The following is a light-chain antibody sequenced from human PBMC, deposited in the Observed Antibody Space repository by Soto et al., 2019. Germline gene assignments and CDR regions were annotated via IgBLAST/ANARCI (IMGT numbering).Light chain of an antibody. J-gene: IGKJ1*01. CDR1: QSISSSY. V-gene: IGKV3-20*01. Sequence: EIVLTQSPGTLSLSPGERATLSCRASQSISSSYLTWYQQKPGQAPWLLMYGASSRATGIPDRFSGSGSGTDFTLTISRLEPEDFAVYYCQQYGGSPRTFGQGTKVESK. CDR2: GAS. CDR3: QQYGGSPRT.